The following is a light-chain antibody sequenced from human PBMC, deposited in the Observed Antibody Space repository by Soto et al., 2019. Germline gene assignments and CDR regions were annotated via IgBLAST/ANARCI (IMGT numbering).Light chain of an antibody. CDR3: QQYNNWPLA. CDR2: GAS. J-gene: IGKJ1*01. V-gene: IGKV3-15*01. Sequence: EIVMTQSPATLSVSPGERATLSCRASQSVSSNLAWYQQKPGQAPRLLIYGASTRAPGIPARFSGSGSGTEFTLTISSLQSEDVAVYYCQQYNNWPLAFGQGTKVETK. CDR1: QSVSSN.